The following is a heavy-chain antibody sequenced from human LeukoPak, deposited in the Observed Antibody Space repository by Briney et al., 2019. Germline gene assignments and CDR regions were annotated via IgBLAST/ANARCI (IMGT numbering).Heavy chain of an antibody. J-gene: IGHJ4*02. D-gene: IGHD3-22*01. CDR3: ARDPTMIVVEYYFDY. V-gene: IGHV3-33*01. CDR2: IWYDGSNK. Sequence: GRSLRLSCAASGFTFSSYGMHWVRQAPGKGLEWVAVIWYDGSNKYYADSVKGRFTISRDNSKNTLYLQMNSLRAEDTAVYYCARDPTMIVVEYYFDYWGQGTLVTVSS. CDR1: GFTFSSYG.